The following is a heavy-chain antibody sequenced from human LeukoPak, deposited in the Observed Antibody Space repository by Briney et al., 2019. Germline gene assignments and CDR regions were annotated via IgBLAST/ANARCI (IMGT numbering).Heavy chain of an antibody. CDR3: AAEEVNYSGNSGYFDY. J-gene: IGHJ4*02. V-gene: IGHV3-33*03. Sequence: SGRSLRLSCAASGFTFSWNGMHWVRQAPGKGLEWVAVIWNDGNNKYYADSVKGRFTISRDNAKNSLYLQMNSLRAEDTAVYYCAAEEVNYSGNSGYFDYWGQGTLVTVSS. CDR2: IWNDGNNK. CDR1: GFTFSWNG. D-gene: IGHD4-23*01.